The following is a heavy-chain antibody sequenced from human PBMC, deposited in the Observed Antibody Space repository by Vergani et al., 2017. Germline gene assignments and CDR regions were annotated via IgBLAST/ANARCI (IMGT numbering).Heavy chain of an antibody. Sequence: EVQLVQSGGGLVQSGGSLRLSCAASGFNFDSYSMNWVRQAPGKGLEWIAYISSGTGTIYMADSVTGRVTISIDNVKEILYLQMSSLRAADTAIYYCAKERDGGEFSAFDPWGRGTLVSVSS. CDR1: GFNFDSYS. J-gene: IGHJ5*02. CDR3: AKERDGGEFSAFDP. CDR2: ISSGTGTI. D-gene: IGHD3-10*01. V-gene: IGHV3-48*04.